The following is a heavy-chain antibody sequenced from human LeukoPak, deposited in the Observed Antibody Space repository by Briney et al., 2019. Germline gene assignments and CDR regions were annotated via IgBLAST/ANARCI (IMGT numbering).Heavy chain of an antibody. D-gene: IGHD3-10*01. CDR3: ARVDWFGEIAFDI. V-gene: IGHV4-30-4*08. J-gene: IGHJ3*02. CDR1: GGSISSGDYY. CDR2: IYYSGST. Sequence: SETLSLTCTVSGGSISSGDYYWSWIRQPPGKGLEWIGYIYYSGSTYYNPSLKSRVTISVDTSKNQFSLKLSPVTAADTAVYYCARVDWFGEIAFDIWGQGTMVTVSS.